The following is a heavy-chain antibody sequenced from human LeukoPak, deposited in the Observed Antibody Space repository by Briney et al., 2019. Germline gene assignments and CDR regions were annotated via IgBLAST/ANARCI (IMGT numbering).Heavy chain of an antibody. CDR2: IKKKSYGGTT. Sequence: GGSLRLSCAASGFTFSIAWMSWVRQAPGKGLEWLGQIKKKSYGGTTAYAAPVKGRFTISRDDSKSTPFLQMNSLKTEDTALYYCTWSGLKIEAWGQGTLVTVSS. V-gene: IGHV3-15*01. CDR3: TWSGLKIEA. J-gene: IGHJ5*02. CDR1: GFTFSIAW. D-gene: IGHD3-3*01.